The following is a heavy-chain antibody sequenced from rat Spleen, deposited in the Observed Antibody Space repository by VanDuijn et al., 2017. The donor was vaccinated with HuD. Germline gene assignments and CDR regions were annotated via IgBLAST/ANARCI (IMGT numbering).Heavy chain of an antibody. Sequence: EVQLAESGGGLVQPGRSMKLSCAASGFTFSNYDMAWVRQAPKKGLEWIATITSGGSYTYYPDSVKGRFTISRDNAKSTQYLQMDSLRSEDTATYYCARSDGVHYYLPFADWGQGTLVTASS. CDR1: GFTFSNYD. V-gene: IGHV5-25*01. J-gene: IGHJ3*01. CDR3: ARSDGVHYYLPFAD. D-gene: IGHD1-1*01. CDR2: ITSGGSYT.